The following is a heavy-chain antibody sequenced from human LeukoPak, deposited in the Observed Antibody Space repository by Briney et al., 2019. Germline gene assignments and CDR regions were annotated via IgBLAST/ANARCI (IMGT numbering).Heavy chain of an antibody. Sequence: SETLSLTCTVSGDSISSGSYYWSWIRQPAGKGLEWIGRMYSSGNTNYNPSLKSRVTISLDTSKNQFSLKLSSVTAADTAVYYCARAIWFGEGHDYWGQGTLVTVSS. CDR2: MYSSGNT. D-gene: IGHD3-10*01. V-gene: IGHV4-61*02. CDR3: ARAIWFGEGHDY. CDR1: GDSISSGSYY. J-gene: IGHJ4*02.